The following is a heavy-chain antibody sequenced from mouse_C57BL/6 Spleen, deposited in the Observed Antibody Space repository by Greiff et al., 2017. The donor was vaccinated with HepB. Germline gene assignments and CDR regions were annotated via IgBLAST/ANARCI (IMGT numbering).Heavy chain of an antibody. J-gene: IGHJ2*01. CDR2: IYPGDGDT. D-gene: IGHD1-1*01. V-gene: IGHV1-82*01. Sequence: VQLVESGPELVKPGASVKISCKASGYAFSSSWMNWVKQRPGKGLEWIGRIYPGDGDTNYNGKFKGKATLTADKSSSTAYMQLSSLTSEDSAVYFCARRTTEGYFDYWGQGTTLTVSS. CDR3: ARRTTEGYFDY. CDR1: GYAFSSSW.